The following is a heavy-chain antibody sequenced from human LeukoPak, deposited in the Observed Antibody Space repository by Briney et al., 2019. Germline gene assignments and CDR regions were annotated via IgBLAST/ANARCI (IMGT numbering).Heavy chain of an antibody. D-gene: IGHD3-22*01. J-gene: IGHJ4*02. CDR2: IYYSGSA. Sequence: PSEILSLTCTVSGGSVSNSGYYWGWIRPPPGKGLEWIGNIYYSGSAYYNPSLRSRVTISVDTSKNQFSLKLSSATAADTAVYYCAKTYYYDPFDFWGQGTLVTVSS. CDR1: GGSVSNSGYY. V-gene: IGHV4-39*01. CDR3: AKTYYYDPFDF.